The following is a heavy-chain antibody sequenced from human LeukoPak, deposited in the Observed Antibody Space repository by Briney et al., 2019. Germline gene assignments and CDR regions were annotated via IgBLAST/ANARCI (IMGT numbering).Heavy chain of an antibody. V-gene: IGHV5-51*01. Sequence: GESLKISCKGSGYSFTNYWIGWVRQMPGKGLEWVGIMYPGDSDTRYSPSFQGQVTISADKSVSTTYLQWSSLKASDTAMYYCAASTYGSGSYVGFDSWGQGTLVSVSS. J-gene: IGHJ4*02. CDR2: MYPGDSDT. CDR3: AASTYGSGSYVGFDS. CDR1: GYSFTNYW. D-gene: IGHD3-10*01.